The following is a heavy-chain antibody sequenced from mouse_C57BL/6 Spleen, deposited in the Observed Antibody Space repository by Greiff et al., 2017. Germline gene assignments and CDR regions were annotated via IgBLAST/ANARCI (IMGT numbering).Heavy chain of an antibody. V-gene: IGHV1-75*01. J-gene: IGHJ2*01. CDR1: GYTFTDYY. Sequence: QVQLKQSGPELVKPGASVKISCKASGYTFTDYYINWVKQRPGQGLEWIGWIFPGSGSTNYNEKFKGKSTLTVDKSSRTAYVLLSSMTSEDSAVYFCARLRGTAQVPLDYWGQGTTLTVSS. D-gene: IGHD3-2*02. CDR2: IFPGSGST. CDR3: ARLRGTAQVPLDY.